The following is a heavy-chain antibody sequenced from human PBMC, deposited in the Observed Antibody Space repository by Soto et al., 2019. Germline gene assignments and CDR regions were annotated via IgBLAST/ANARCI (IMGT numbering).Heavy chain of an antibody. CDR2: IYYSGST. CDR3: ASSIVAAKLGSNNWFDP. CDR1: GVSISSSSYY. Sequence: SATLSLTGTFSGVSISSSSYYWCWILQPPGEGLEWIGSIYYSGSTYYSPSLKSRVTISVDTSKNQFSLKLSSVTAADTAVYYCASSIVAAKLGSNNWFDPWGQGTLVTVSS. V-gene: IGHV4-39*01. J-gene: IGHJ5*02. D-gene: IGHD2-15*01.